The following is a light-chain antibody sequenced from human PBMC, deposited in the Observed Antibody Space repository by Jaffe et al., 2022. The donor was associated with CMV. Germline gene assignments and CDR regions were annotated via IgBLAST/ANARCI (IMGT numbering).Light chain of an antibody. CDR1: QSVGSN. CDR3: QQFNGWPPT. Sequence: EIVMTQSPATLSVSPGERGTLSCRASQSVGSNLAWYQQKPGQAPRVLIYGASTRATGFPARFSGNGSGTEFTLTISSLQSEDFAVYWCQQFNGWPPTFGQGTKVEIK. CDR2: GAS. J-gene: IGKJ1*01. V-gene: IGKV3-15*01.